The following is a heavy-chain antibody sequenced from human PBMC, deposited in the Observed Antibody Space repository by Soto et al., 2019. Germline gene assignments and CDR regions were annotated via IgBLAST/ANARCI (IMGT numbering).Heavy chain of an antibody. V-gene: IGHV1-69*13. CDR2: IIPIFGTA. CDR1: GGTFSSYA. CDR3: ASYRQWLFTCYYYYGMDV. Sequence: SVKVSCKASGGTFSSYAISWVRQAPGQGLEWMGGIIPIFGTAYYAQEFQGRVTITADESTSTAYMELSSLRSEDTAVYYCASYRQWLFTCYYYYGMDVWGQGTTVTVSS. D-gene: IGHD6-19*01. J-gene: IGHJ6*02.